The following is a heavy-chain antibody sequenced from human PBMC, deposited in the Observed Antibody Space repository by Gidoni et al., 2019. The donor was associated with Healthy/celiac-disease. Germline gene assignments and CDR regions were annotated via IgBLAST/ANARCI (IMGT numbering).Heavy chain of an antibody. CDR2: ISGSGGST. D-gene: IGHD6-6*01. Sequence: EVQLLESGGGLVQPGGSLRLSCAASGLPFSSDAMSWVRQAPGKGLGWVSAISGSGGSTYYADSVKGRFTISRDNSKNTLYLQMNSLRAEDTAVYYCAKADAIAARPFWVDYWGQGTLVTVSS. CDR1: GLPFSSDA. CDR3: AKADAIAARPFWVDY. V-gene: IGHV3-23*01. J-gene: IGHJ4*02.